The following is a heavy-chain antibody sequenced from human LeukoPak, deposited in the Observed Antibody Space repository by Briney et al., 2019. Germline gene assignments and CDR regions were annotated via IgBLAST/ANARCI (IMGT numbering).Heavy chain of an antibody. CDR2: IIPIFGPA. CDR3: AADVSGRHDVFDI. Sequence: KISCKGSGYSFTSYWIGWVRQAPGQGLEWMGGIIPIFGPANYAQKFQGRVTITADKSTSTAYMELSSLRSDDTAVYYCAADVSGRHDVFDIWGQGTLVTVSS. CDR1: GYSFTSYW. J-gene: IGHJ3*02. V-gene: IGHV1-69*06.